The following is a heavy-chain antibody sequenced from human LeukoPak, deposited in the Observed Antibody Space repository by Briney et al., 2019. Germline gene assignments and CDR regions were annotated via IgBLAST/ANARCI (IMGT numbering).Heavy chain of an antibody. CDR1: GGSFSGYY. CDR3: ASIAARRYHYYYYMDV. J-gene: IGHJ6*03. CDR2: INHSGST. Sequence: SETLSLTCAVYGGSFSGYYWSWIRQPPGKGLEWIGEINHSGSTNYNPSLKSRVTISVDTSKNQFSLKLSSVTAADTAVYYCASIAARRYHYYYYMDVWGKGTTVTVSS. V-gene: IGHV4-34*01. D-gene: IGHD6-6*01.